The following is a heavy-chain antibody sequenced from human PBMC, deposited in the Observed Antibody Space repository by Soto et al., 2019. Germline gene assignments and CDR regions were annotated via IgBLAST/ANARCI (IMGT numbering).Heavy chain of an antibody. V-gene: IGHV4-31*03. CDR2: IYYSGST. CDR3: ARLPRVVTATQSDY. Sequence: QVQLQESGPGLVKPSQTLSLTCTVSGGSISSGGYYWSWIRQHPGKGLEWSGYIYYSGSTYYNPSLKSRVTISVDTSKNQFSLKLSSVTAADTAVYYCARLPRVVTATQSDYWGQGTLVTVSS. CDR1: GGSISSGGYY. D-gene: IGHD2-21*02. J-gene: IGHJ4*02.